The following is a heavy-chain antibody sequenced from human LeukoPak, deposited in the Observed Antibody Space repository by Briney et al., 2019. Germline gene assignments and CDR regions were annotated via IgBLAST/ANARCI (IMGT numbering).Heavy chain of an antibody. CDR1: GFTFSSYA. D-gene: IGHD2-2*01. J-gene: IGHJ6*02. CDR2: ISGSGGST. Sequence: LSGGSLRLSCAASGFTFSSYAMSWVRQAPGKGLEWVSAISGSGGSTYYADSVKGRFTISRDNSKNTLYLQMNSLRAEDTAVYYCAKNPRPAVVPAGRNYYYYGMDVWGQGTTVTVSS. CDR3: AKNPRPAVVPAGRNYYYYGMDV. V-gene: IGHV3-23*01.